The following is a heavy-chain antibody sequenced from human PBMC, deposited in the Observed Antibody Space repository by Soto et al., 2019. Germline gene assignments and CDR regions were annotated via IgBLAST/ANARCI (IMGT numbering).Heavy chain of an antibody. CDR1: GFIFSGYG. CDR2: ISYDGNNK. D-gene: IGHD1-1*01. V-gene: IGHV3-30*18. CDR3: AKGGRGTYYYYYGMDV. Sequence: QVQLVESGGGVVQPGRSLRLSCAASGFIFSGYGMHWVRQAPGKGLEWVAVISYDGNNKYYADSVKGRFTLSRDNSKNTLYLQMNSLRAEDTAVYYCAKGGRGTYYYYYGMDVWCQGSTVTFSS. J-gene: IGHJ6*02.